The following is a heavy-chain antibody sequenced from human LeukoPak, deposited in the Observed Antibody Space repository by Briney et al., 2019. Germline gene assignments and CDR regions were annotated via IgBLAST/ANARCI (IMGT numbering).Heavy chain of an antibody. J-gene: IGHJ4*02. D-gene: IGHD6-19*01. CDR1: GFTFSSYA. CDR2: ISGSGGST. CDR3: AKDQSWVAVAGTLFDY. Sequence: PGGSLRLSCAASGFTFSSYAMSWVRQAPGKGLEWVSAISGSGGSTYYADSVKGRFTIFRDNSKNTLYLQMNSLRAEDTAVYYCAKDQSWVAVAGTLFDYWGQGTLVTVSS. V-gene: IGHV3-23*01.